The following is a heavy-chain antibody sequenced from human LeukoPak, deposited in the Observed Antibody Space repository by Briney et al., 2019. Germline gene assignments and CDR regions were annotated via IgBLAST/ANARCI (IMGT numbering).Heavy chain of an antibody. CDR1: GGSFSGYH. V-gene: IGHV4-34*01. D-gene: IGHD6-13*01. J-gene: IGHJ6*03. Sequence: PSETLSLTCAVYGGSFSGYHWSWIRQPPGKGLEWIGEINHGGSTNYNPSLKSRVTISVDTSKNQFSLKLSSVTAADTAVYYCARGGDSSRFYYYYMDVWGKGTTVTVSS. CDR2: INHGGST. CDR3: ARGGDSSRFYYYYMDV.